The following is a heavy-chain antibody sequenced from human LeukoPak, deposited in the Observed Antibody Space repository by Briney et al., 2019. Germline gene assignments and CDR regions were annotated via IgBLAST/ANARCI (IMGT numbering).Heavy chain of an antibody. CDR1: GFTFSSYS. V-gene: IGHV3-21*01. D-gene: IGHD2-15*01. CDR3: ARDAIGYCSGGSCYWAYGMDV. Sequence: GGSLRLSCAASGFTFSSYSMNWVRQAPGKGLEWVSSISSSSSYIYYADSVKGRFTISRDNAKNSLYLQMNSLRAEDTAVYYCARDAIGYCSGGSCYWAYGMDVWDQGTTVTVSS. J-gene: IGHJ6*02. CDR2: ISSSSSYI.